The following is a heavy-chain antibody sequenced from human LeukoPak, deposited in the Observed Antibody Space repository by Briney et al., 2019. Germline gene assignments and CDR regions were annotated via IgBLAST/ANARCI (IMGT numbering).Heavy chain of an antibody. CDR2: IYSGGST. V-gene: IGHV3-66*02. D-gene: IGHD1-1*01. J-gene: IGHJ5*02. Sequence: GGSLRLSCAASGFTVSSNYMSWVRQAPGKGLEWVSVIYSGGSTYYADSVKGRFTISRDNSKNTLYLQMNSLRAEDTAVYYCARDHWNPGWFDPWGQGTLVTVSS. CDR3: ARDHWNPGWFDP. CDR1: GFTVSSNY.